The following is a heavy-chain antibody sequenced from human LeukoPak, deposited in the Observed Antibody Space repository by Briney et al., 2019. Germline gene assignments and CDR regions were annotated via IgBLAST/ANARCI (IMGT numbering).Heavy chain of an antibody. D-gene: IGHD1-26*01. CDR3: ASGYSGSYSPDAFDI. CDR1: GGSISSGGYS. J-gene: IGHJ3*02. Sequence: SQTLSLTCAVSGGSISSGGYSWSWIRQPPGKGLEWIGYIYHGGSTYYNPSLKSRVTISVDRSKNQFSLKLSSVTAADTAVYYCASGYSGSYSPDAFDIWGQGTMVTVSS. CDR2: IYHGGST. V-gene: IGHV4-30-2*01.